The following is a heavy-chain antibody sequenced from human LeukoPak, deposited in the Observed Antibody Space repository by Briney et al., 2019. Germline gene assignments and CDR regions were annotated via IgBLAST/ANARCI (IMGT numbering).Heavy chain of an antibody. V-gene: IGHV4-39*01. CDR3: ARLAARPTGAFDI. CDR2: IYYSGST. J-gene: IGHJ3*02. D-gene: IGHD6-6*01. CDR1: GGSISSSSYY. Sequence: SETLSLTCTVSGGSISSSSYYWGWIRQPPGKGLEWIGSIYYSGSTYYNPSLKSRVTISVDTSKNQFSLKLSSATAADTAVYYCARLAARPTGAFDIWGQGTMVTVSS.